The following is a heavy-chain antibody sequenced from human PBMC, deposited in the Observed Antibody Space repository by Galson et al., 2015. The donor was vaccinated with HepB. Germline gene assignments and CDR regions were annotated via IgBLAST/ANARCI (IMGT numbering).Heavy chain of an antibody. V-gene: IGHV1-18*01. D-gene: IGHD2-2*01. CDR2: ISAYNGNT. CDR1: GYTFTSYG. CDR3: ARDLDRYCSSTSCYLWFDP. Sequence: SVKVSCKASGYTFTSYGISWVRQAPGQGLEWMGWISAYNGNTNYAQKLQGRVTMTTDTSTSTAYMELRSLRSDDTAVYYCARDLDRYCSSTSCYLWFDPWGQGTLFTVSS. J-gene: IGHJ5*02.